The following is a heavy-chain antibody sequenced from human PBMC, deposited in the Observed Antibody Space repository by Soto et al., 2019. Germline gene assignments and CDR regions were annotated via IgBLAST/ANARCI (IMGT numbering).Heavy chain of an antibody. Sequence: GSLRLSCSASGFTFSSHAMSWVRQAPGKGLEWVSAISGSGGSTYYADSVKGRFTISRDNSKNTLYLQMNSLRAEDTAVYYCAKDYNDWGLGPFDYWGQGTLVTVSS. D-gene: IGHD3-10*02. CDR3: AKDYNDWGLGPFDY. CDR1: GFTFSSHA. J-gene: IGHJ4*02. V-gene: IGHV3-23*01. CDR2: ISGSGGST.